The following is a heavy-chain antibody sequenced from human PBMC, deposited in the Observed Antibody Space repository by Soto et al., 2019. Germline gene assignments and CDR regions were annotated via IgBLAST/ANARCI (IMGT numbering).Heavy chain of an antibody. CDR3: ARGGTTVTDF. V-gene: IGHV3-11*06. J-gene: IGHJ4*02. D-gene: IGHD4-17*01. Sequence: GGSLRLSCVASGFTFNDYYMSWIRQAPGKGLEWVSYISSSSGYTNYADSVKGRFTISRDNARNSLYLQMNSLRAEDTAVYYCARGGTTVTDFWGQGTLVTVSS. CDR2: ISSSSGYT. CDR1: GFTFNDYY.